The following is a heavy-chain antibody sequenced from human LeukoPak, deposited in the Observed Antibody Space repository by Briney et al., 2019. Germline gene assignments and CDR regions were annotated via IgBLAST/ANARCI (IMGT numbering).Heavy chain of an antibody. CDR1: GGSFSGYY. Sequence: PSETLSLTCAVYGGSFSGYYWSWIRQPPGKGLEWIGEINHSGSTNYNPSLKSRVTISVDTSKNQFSLKLSSVTAADTAVYYCARGLTMIVGGGTYNFDYWGQGTLVTVSS. D-gene: IGHD3-22*01. CDR3: ARGLTMIVGGGTYNFDY. CDR2: INHSGST. J-gene: IGHJ4*02. V-gene: IGHV4-34*01.